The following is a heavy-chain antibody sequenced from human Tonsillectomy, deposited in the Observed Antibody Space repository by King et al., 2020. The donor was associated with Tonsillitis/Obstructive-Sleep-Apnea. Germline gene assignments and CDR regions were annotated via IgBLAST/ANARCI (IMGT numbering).Heavy chain of an antibody. D-gene: IGHD3-10*01. CDR2: IYSGGST. CDR1: GFTVSSNY. Sequence: VQLVESGGGLIQPGGSLRLSCAASGFTVSSNYMSWVRQAPGKGLEWVSVIYSGGSTYYADSVKGRFTISRDNSKNTLYLQMNSLRAEDTAVYYCARDTYYCSGRYFHYSYYMDVRGQGTTVTVSS. V-gene: IGHV3-53*01. J-gene: IGHJ6*03. CDR3: ARDTYYCSGRYFHYSYYMDV.